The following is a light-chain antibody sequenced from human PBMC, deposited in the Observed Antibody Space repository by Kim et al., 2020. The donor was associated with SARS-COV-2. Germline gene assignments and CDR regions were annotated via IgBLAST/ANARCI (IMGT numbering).Light chain of an antibody. J-gene: IGLJ3*02. CDR3: QSYDSSLSGWV. CDR1: SSKIEAGYD. CDR2: GNS. V-gene: IGLV1-40*01. Sequence: RVPIPYTGSSSKIEAGYDVHWYQELPGTAPKLLIYGNSNRPSGVPDRFSGSKSGTSASLAITGLQAEDEADYYCQSYDSSLSGWVFGGGTQLTVL.